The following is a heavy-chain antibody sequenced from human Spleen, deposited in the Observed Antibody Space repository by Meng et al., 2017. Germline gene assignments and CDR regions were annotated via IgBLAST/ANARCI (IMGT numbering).Heavy chain of an antibody. CDR2: IYYRGST. Sequence: LRLSCTVSGGSVSSGSYYWSWIRQPPGKGLEWIGYIYYRGSTHYNPSRKSRFTISVDTSKDQFSLKASCVSAADTAVYYCASSSGRAEPYEYWGQGTLVTVSS. D-gene: IGHD1-14*01. CDR3: ASSSGRAEPYEY. V-gene: IGHV4-61*01. J-gene: IGHJ4*02. CDR1: GGSVSSGSYY.